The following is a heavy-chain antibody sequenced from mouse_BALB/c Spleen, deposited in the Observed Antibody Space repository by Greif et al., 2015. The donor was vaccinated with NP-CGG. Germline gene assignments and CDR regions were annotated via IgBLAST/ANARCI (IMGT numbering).Heavy chain of an antibody. D-gene: IGHD3-1*01. J-gene: IGHJ4*01. CDR1: GFNITDYY. Sequence: EVKLMESGAELVRPGALVKLSCKASGFNITDYYMHWVKQRPEQGLEWIGWIDPENGNTIYDPKFQGKASITADTSSNTAYLQLSSLTSEDTAVYYCARSGGNYAMDYWGQGTSVTVSS. CDR2: IDPENGNT. CDR3: ARSGGNYAMDY. V-gene: IGHV14-1*02.